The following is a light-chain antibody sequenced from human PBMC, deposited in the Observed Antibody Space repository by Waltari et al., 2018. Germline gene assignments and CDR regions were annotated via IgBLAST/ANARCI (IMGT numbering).Light chain of an antibody. CDR2: GAS. CDR3: QQYDNWPPIT. Sequence: EIVMTQSPATLSVSTGERATLSCRTSQNVKNNLAWYQQKPGQAPRLLIYGASTRATGIPARFSGSGSGTEFTLTISSVQSEDFAVYYCQQYDNWPPITFGQGTRLEIK. J-gene: IGKJ5*01. CDR1: QNVKNN. V-gene: IGKV3-15*01.